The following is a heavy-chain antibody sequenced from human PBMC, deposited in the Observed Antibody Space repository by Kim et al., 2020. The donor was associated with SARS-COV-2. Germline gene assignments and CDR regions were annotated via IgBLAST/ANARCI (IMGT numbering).Heavy chain of an antibody. Sequence: GGSLRLSCAASGFTFISYAMHWVRQAPGKGLEWVAVVSYDGSNKYYADSVKGRFTISRDNSKNTLYLQMNSLRAEDTAVYYCARGGYYYDSGRGYFDYWGQGTLVTVSS. D-gene: IGHD3-10*01. CDR3: ARGGYYYDSGRGYFDY. CDR2: VSYDGSNK. CDR1: GFTFISYA. V-gene: IGHV3-30*04. J-gene: IGHJ4*02.